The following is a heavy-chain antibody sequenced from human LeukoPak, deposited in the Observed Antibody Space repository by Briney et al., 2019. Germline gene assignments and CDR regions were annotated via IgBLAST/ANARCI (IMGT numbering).Heavy chain of an antibody. CDR3: ARRQRLGYSYVY. J-gene: IGHJ4*02. Sequence: GGSLRLSCAASGFTVSSNYMSWVRQAPGKGLEWVSVIYSGGSTYYADSVKGRFTISRDNSKNTLYLQMNSLRAEDTAVYYCARRQRLGYSYVYWGQGTLVTVSS. CDR2: IYSGGST. D-gene: IGHD5-18*01. V-gene: IGHV3-66*04. CDR1: GFTVSSNY.